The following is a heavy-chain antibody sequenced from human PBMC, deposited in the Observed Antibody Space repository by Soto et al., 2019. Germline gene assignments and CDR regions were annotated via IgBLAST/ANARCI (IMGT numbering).Heavy chain of an antibody. D-gene: IGHD5-12*01. Sequence: PSETLSLTCTVSGGSISSYYWSWIRQPPGKGLEWIGFIYYAGSTKYNPCLNSRVTISVDTSKNQFSLTVTSVTAADTAVYYCARRIVATETLDYWGQGTLVTVSS. V-gene: IGHV4-59*08. CDR2: IYYAGST. CDR3: ARRIVATETLDY. CDR1: GGSISSYY. J-gene: IGHJ4*02.